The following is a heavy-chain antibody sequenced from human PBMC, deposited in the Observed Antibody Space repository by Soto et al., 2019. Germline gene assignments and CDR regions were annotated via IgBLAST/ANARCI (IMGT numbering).Heavy chain of an antibody. CDR2: INPNSGGT. Sequence: VKVSCKISGNILAESFIHWVRQAPGQGLEWMGWINPNSGGTNYAQKFQGWVTMTRDTSTSTVYMELSSLRSEDTAVYYCARDMGYSSSPNWFDPWGQGTLVTVSS. V-gene: IGHV1-2*04. CDR3: ARDMGYSSSPNWFDP. CDR1: GNILAESF. D-gene: IGHD6-6*01. J-gene: IGHJ5*02.